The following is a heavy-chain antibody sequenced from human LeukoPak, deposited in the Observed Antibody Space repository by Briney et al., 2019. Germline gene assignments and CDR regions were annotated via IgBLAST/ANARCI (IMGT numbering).Heavy chain of an antibody. CDR2: TYYRSKWYN. CDR3: ARGHSSVLDY. CDR1: GDSVSSNSAA. D-gene: IGHD6-19*01. Sequence: SQTLSLTCAISGDSVSSNSAAWNWIRQSPSRGLQWLGRTYYRSKWYNGYAVSVKSRITIKPDTAKNQISLQLNSVTPEDTAVCYCARGHSSVLDYWGQGTLVTVSS. J-gene: IGHJ4*02. V-gene: IGHV6-1*01.